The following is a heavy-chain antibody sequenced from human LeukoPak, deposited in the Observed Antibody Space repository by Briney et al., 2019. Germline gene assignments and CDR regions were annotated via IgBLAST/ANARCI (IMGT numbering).Heavy chain of an antibody. CDR3: ARVDIRTAFFDY. D-gene: IGHD5-12*01. Sequence: SGTLSLTCTVSGGPINSYDWSWVQQPAGKGLEWIGRIYSSGSTGYNPSLKSRVTMSLDTSKNQISLNLSSVTAADTAVYYCARVDIRTAFFDYWGQGTLVTVSS. V-gene: IGHV4-4*07. CDR2: IYSSGST. CDR1: GGPINSYD. J-gene: IGHJ4*02.